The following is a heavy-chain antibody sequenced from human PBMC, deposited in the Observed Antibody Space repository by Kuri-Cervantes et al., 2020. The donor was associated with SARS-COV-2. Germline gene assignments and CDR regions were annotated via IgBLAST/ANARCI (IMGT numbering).Heavy chain of an antibody. CDR2: IYYSGST. V-gene: IGHV4-38-2*02. Sequence: GSLRLSCTVSGYSISSGYYWGWIRQPPGKGLEWIGSIYYSGSTYYNPSLKSRVTISVDTSKNQFSLKLSSVTAADTAVYYCARHSYDFWSGSEPFDYWGQGTLVTVSS. CDR3: ARHSYDFWSGSEPFDY. J-gene: IGHJ4*02. D-gene: IGHD3-3*01. CDR1: GYSISSGYY.